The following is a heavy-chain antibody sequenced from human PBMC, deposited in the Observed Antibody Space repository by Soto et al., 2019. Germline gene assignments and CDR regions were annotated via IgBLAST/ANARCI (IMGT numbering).Heavy chain of an antibody. D-gene: IGHD3-3*01. CDR2: IYYSGST. CDR1: GGSISSGDYY. CDR3: ARAAYYDFWSGSKDFLGLNWFDP. V-gene: IGHV4-61*08. Sequence: PSETLSLTCTVSGGSISSGDYYWSWIRQPPGKGLEWIGYIYYSGSTNYNPSLKSRVTISVDTSKNQFSLKLSSVTAADTAVYYCARAAYYDFWSGSKDFLGLNWFDPWGQGTLVTVSS. J-gene: IGHJ5*02.